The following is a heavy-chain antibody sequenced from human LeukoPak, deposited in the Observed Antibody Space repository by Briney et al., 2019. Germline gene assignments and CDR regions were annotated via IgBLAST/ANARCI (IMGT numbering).Heavy chain of an antibody. V-gene: IGHV3-53*01. J-gene: IGHJ3*02. D-gene: IGHD6-19*01. Sequence: PGGSLRLSCAASGFTVSSNYMSWVRQAPGKGLEWVSVIYSGGSTYYADSVKGRFTISRDNSKNTLYLQMNSLRAEDTAVYYCAKDGAVAGTNAFDIWGQGTMVTVSS. CDR3: AKDGAVAGTNAFDI. CDR2: IYSGGST. CDR1: GFTVSSNY.